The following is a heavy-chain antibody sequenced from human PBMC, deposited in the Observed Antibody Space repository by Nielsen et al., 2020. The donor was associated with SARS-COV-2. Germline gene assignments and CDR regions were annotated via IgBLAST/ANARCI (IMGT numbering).Heavy chain of an antibody. CDR3: ARGSNGYDTSGLDH. J-gene: IGHJ4*02. CDR2: ISYDGSNK. Sequence: GESLKISCAASGFTFSSYGMHWVRQAPGKGLEWVAVISYDGSNKYYADSVKGRLTISRHHSNNTLYLQMNSLRAEDTAVYYRARGSNGYDTSGLDHWGQGTLATVSS. D-gene: IGHD3-22*01. V-gene: IGHV3-30*03. CDR1: GFTFSSYG.